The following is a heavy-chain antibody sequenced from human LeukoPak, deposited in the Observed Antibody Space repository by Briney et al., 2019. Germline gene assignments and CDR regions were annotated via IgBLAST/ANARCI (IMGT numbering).Heavy chain of an antibody. Sequence: GASVKVSCKASGGTFSSYAISWVRQAPGQGLEWMGRIIPILGIANYAQKFQGRVTITADKSTSTAYMELSSLRSEDTAVYYCARDSDYGFWSGYYVDYWGQGTLVSVSS. V-gene: IGHV1-69*04. CDR3: ARDSDYGFWSGYYVDY. J-gene: IGHJ4*02. CDR1: GGTFSSYA. CDR2: IIPILGIA. D-gene: IGHD3-3*01.